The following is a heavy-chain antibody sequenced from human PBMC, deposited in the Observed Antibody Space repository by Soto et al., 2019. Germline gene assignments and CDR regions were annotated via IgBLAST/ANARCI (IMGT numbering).Heavy chain of an antibody. D-gene: IGHD4-17*01. CDR1: GGTFSNYG. CDR3: TRGNYGDYGY. CDR2: IIPIFGSA. Sequence: QVQLVQSGAEVKKPGSSVKVSCKASGGTFSNYGIIWVRQAPGQGLEWMGGIIPIFGSANYAQKFQGRVTITADASTSTAYMELSSLTSEDTAVYYCTRGNYGDYGYWGQGTLVTISS. J-gene: IGHJ4*02. V-gene: IGHV1-69*01.